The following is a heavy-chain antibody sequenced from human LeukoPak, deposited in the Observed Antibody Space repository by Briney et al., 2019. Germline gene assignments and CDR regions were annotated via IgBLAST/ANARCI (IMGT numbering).Heavy chain of an antibody. J-gene: IGHJ4*02. D-gene: IGHD3-22*01. Sequence: GGSLRLFCGASGFTVSSNYMSWVRQAPGKGLEWVSVIYSGGSTYYADSVKGRFTISRDNSKNTLYLQMNSLRAEDTAVYYCARSYYYDSSHTVDYWGQGTLVTVSS. CDR3: ARSYYYDSSHTVDY. CDR2: IYSGGST. CDR1: GFTVSSNY. V-gene: IGHV3-53*01.